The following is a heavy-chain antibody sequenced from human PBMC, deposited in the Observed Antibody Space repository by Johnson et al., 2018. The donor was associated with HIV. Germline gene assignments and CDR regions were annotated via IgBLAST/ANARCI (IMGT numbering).Heavy chain of an antibody. CDR1: EFTFSNYY. CDR3: SRDPSYDMAHTDGFDI. V-gene: IGHV3-13*01. CDR2: IGTAGDT. J-gene: IGHJ3*02. Sequence: VQLVESGGGLVQPGGSLRLSCAASEFTFSNYYMHWVRQPTRKSLEWVSTIGTAGDTYYQASVKDRFTISTDNSKTTLYLQINSLGAEYTAVYYCSRDPSYDMAHTDGFDIWGQGTMVTVSS. D-gene: IGHD3-22*01.